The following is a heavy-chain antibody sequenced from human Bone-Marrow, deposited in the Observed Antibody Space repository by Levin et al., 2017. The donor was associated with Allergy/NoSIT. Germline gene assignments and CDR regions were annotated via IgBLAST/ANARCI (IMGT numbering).Heavy chain of an antibody. D-gene: IGHD3-10*01. J-gene: IGHJ4*02. CDR3: ARVEKDWFGEFRIQASFDD. Sequence: PVASVKVSCKASGYTFTGHYIHWVRQAPGQGLEWMGWISPYNGGTKYAQKFQGRVTMTRDTSISTVYMELSRLRSDDTATYYCARVEKDWFGEFRIQASFDDWGQGTLVTVSS. V-gene: IGHV1-2*02. CDR1: GYTFTGHY. CDR2: ISPYNGGT.